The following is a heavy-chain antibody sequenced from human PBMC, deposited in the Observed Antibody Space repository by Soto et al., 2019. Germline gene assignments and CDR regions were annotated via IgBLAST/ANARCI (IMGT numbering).Heavy chain of an antibody. Sequence: QLQLQESGPGLVKPSETLSLTCTVSGGSISSSSYYWGWIRQPPGKGLEWIGSIYYSGSTYYNPSLKSRVTISVDTSKNQFSLKLSSVTAADTAVYFCARPYCSSTTCPFDYWGQGTLVTVSS. D-gene: IGHD2-2*01. J-gene: IGHJ4*02. CDR2: IYYSGST. V-gene: IGHV4-39*01. CDR3: ARPYCSSTTCPFDY. CDR1: GGSISSSSYY.